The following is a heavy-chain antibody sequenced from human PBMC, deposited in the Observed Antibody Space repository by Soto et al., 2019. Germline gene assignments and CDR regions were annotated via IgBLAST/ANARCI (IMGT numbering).Heavy chain of an antibody. J-gene: IGHJ4*02. D-gene: IGHD6-19*01. CDR3: AHRPSGWYLFDY. CDR2: IYWNDDK. CDR1: GFSLSTSGVG. Sequence: SGPTLVNPTQTLTLTCTFSGFSLSTSGVGVGWIRQPPGKALEWLALIYWNDDKRYSPSLKSRPTITKDTSKNQVVLTMTNMDPVDTATYYCAHRPSGWYLFDYWGQGTRVTVFS. V-gene: IGHV2-5*01.